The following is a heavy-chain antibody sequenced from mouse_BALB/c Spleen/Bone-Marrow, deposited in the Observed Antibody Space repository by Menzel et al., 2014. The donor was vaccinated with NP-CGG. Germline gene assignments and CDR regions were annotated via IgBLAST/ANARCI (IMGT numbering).Heavy chain of an antibody. CDR2: IYPGDGDT. CDR3: ARSTSTMDY. J-gene: IGHJ2*01. D-gene: IGHD1-1*02. Sequence: QVQLQQSRAELVRPGSSLKISCKASGYAFSSYWMNWVKQRPGQGLEWIGQIYPGDGDTNYNGKFKGKATLTADKSSSTSYIQLSSLTSEDSAVYFCARSTSTMDYWGQGTTLTGSS. CDR1: GYAFSSYW. V-gene: IGHV1-80*01.